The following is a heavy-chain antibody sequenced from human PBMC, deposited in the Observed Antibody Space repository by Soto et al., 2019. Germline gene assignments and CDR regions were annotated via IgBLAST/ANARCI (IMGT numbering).Heavy chain of an antibody. D-gene: IGHD6-19*01. CDR3: ARPIGAVAVSVTEVYYYYGKDV. J-gene: IGHJ6*02. CDR2: IDPSDSYT. V-gene: IGHV5-10-1*01. CDR1: GYSFTSYW. Sequence: GESLKISCKGSGYSFTSYWISWVRQMPGKGLEWMGRIDPSDSYTNYSPSFQGHVTISADKSISTAYLQWSSLKASDTAMYYCARPIGAVAVSVTEVYYYYGKDVWGQGTTVTVSS.